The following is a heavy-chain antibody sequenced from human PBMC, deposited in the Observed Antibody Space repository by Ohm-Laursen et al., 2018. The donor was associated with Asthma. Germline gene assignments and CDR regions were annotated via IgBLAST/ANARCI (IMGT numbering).Heavy chain of an antibody. CDR3: ARGTFYYESTGYYFFDH. CDR1: GGSFSGYY. J-gene: IGHJ4*02. Sequence: TLSLTCAVYGGSFSGYYWSWIRQPPGKGLEWIGYIYHSVSTYYSPSLRSRVSISVDTSKNQFPLKLSPVTAADTAVYYCARGTFYYESTGYYFFDHWGQGALVTVSS. D-gene: IGHD3-22*01. V-gene: IGHV4-34*09. CDR2: IYHSVST.